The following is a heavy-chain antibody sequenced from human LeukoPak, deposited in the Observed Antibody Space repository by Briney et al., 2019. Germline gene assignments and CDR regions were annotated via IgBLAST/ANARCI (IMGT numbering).Heavy chain of an antibody. D-gene: IGHD2-15*01. CDR1: GFAFSNYA. J-gene: IGHJ4*02. Sequence: GGTLRLSCAASGFAFSNYAMSWVRQPPGQGLEWVSGIDVDAGSIFYADSVKGRFATSRDNSKSTLYLQMNSLKAEDTAVYYCAKDPGGGYCSGGSCFYWGQGTLVTVSS. CDR3: AKDPGGGYCSGGSCFY. V-gene: IGHV3-23*01. CDR2: IDVDAGSI.